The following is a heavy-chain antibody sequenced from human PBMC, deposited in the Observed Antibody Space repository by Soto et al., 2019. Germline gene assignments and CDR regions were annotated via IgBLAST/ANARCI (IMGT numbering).Heavy chain of an antibody. J-gene: IGHJ3*02. V-gene: IGHV1-18*01. D-gene: IGHD3-16*02. Sequence: QVQLVQSGAEVKKPGASVKVSCKASGYTFTSYGISWVRQAPGQGLEWMGWISAYNGNTNYAQKLQGRVTMTTDTTTSTAYMELRSLRSDDTAVYYCARDMAYDYIWGSYRYTDAFDIWGQGTMVTVSS. CDR1: GYTFTSYG. CDR2: ISAYNGNT. CDR3: ARDMAYDYIWGSYRYTDAFDI.